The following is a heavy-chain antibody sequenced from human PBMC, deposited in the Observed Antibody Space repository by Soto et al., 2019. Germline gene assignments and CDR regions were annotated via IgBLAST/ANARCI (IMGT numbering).Heavy chain of an antibody. CDR2: IYYSGST. Sequence: QVQLQESGPGLVKPSETLSLTCTVSGGSISSYYWSWIRQPPGKGLEWIGYIYYSGSTNYNPSLKSRVTISVDTSKNQFSLKLSSVTAADTAVYYCARQPYGDYVHYYYMDVWGKGTTVTVSS. J-gene: IGHJ6*03. V-gene: IGHV4-59*08. CDR1: GGSISSYY. D-gene: IGHD4-17*01. CDR3: ARQPYGDYVHYYYMDV.